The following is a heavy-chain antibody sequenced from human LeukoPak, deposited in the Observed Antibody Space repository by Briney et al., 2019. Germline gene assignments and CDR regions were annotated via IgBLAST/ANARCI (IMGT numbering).Heavy chain of an antibody. J-gene: IGHJ5*02. D-gene: IGHD6-19*01. Sequence: ASVKVSFKASGYTFTGYYMHWVRQAPGQGLEWMGWINPNSGGTNYAQKFQGRVTMTRDTSISTAYMELSRLRSDDTAVYYCAREGIAVAGHNWFDPWGQGTLVTVSS. V-gene: IGHV1-2*02. CDR2: INPNSGGT. CDR3: AREGIAVAGHNWFDP. CDR1: GYTFTGYY.